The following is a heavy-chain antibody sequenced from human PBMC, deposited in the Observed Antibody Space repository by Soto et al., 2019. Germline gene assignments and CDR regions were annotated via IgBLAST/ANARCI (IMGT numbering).Heavy chain of an antibody. D-gene: IGHD2-15*01. CDR1: GFTFSDYY. CDR2: ISSSGTGI. V-gene: IGHV3-11*01. Sequence: QVQLVESGGGLVKPGGSLRLSCAASGFTFSDYYMTWIRQAPGKGLEWVSYISSSGTGIYYPDSVKGRFTTSRDNAKNSLYLQMSSLRAEDTAVYYCARAYSDAFDIWGQGTMVTVSS. CDR3: ARAYSDAFDI. J-gene: IGHJ3*02.